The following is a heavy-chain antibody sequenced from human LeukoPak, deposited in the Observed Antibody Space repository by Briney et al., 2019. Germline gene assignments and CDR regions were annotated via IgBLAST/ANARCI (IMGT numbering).Heavy chain of an antibody. V-gene: IGHV4-59*11. CDR2: IYYTGTT. D-gene: IGHD3-3*01. CDR1: GGSISRHY. J-gene: IGHJ4*02. CDR3: ARTGIWSGYYTFDY. Sequence: SETLSLXCTVSGGSISRHYWSWIRQPPGEGLEWIGYIYYTGTTNYNPSLKNRVTMSVDTSKNQFSLKLSSVTTADTAVYYCARTGIWSGYYTFDYWGQGSLVAVSS.